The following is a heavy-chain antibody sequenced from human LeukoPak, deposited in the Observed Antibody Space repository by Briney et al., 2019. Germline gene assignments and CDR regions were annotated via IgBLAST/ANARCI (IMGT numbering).Heavy chain of an antibody. V-gene: IGHV1-18*01. CDR3: ASLKSYYDSSGYLVTDAFDI. CDR2: ISAYNGNT. D-gene: IGHD3-22*01. CDR1: GYTFTSYG. J-gene: IGHJ3*02. Sequence: ASAKVSCKASGYTFTSYGISWVRQAPGQGLEWMGWISAYNGNTNYAQKLQGRVTMTTDTSTSTAYMELRSLKSDDTAVYYCASLKSYYDSSGYLVTDAFDIWGQGTMVTVSS.